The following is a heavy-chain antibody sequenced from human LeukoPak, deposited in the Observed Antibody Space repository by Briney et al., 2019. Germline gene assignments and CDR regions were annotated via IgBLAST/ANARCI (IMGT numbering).Heavy chain of an antibody. CDR2: IPYDGSDK. Sequence: PGGSLRLSCTASGFSFSDYGMNWVRQAPGQGLEWVAIIPYDGSDKYYADSVKGRFTISRDISKNTLYLQLNSLRAEDTAIYYCAKDGGYQLHLDYWGQGTLVTVSS. J-gene: IGHJ4*02. CDR1: GFSFSDYG. D-gene: IGHD2-2*01. CDR3: AKDGGYQLHLDY. V-gene: IGHV3-30*18.